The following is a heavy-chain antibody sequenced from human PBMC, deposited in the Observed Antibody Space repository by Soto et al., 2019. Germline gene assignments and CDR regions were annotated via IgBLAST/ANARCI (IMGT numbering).Heavy chain of an antibody. CDR2: IIPILGIA. V-gene: IGHV1-69*02. D-gene: IGHD2-2*01. Sequence: ASVKVSCKASGGTFSSYTISWVRQAPGQGLEWMGRIIPILGIANYAQKFQGRVTITADKSTSTAYMELSSLRSEDTAVYYCATTIVVVPAAMLPNAFDIWGQGTMVTVSS. CDR1: GGTFSSYT. J-gene: IGHJ3*02. CDR3: ATTIVVVPAAMLPNAFDI.